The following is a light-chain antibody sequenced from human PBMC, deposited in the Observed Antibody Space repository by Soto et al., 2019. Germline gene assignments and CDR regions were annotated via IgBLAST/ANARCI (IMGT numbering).Light chain of an antibody. V-gene: IGKV1-5*01. CDR3: QRYNTYSRT. J-gene: IGKJ1*01. CDR1: QSISRY. CDR2: DAS. Sequence: DIQMTQSPSTLSASVGDRVTITCRASQSISRYLAWYQQKPGKAPKLLIYDASTLEGGVPSRFSGSGSGTEFLLTISTLQPDDFATDYCQRYNTYSRTFGQGTKVEI.